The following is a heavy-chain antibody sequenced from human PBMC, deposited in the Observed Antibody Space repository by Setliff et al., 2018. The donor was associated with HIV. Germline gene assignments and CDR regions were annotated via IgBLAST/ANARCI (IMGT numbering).Heavy chain of an antibody. CDR1: GYTFSSYY. V-gene: IGHV1-46*01. Sequence: ASVKVSCKASGYTFSSYYMHWVRQAPGQGLEWMGIINPSGGSTAYPQKFQGRVTMTRDTSTSTAYMELNSLRSEDTAVYYCARGSDSGSCSYYYGMDVWGQGTTVTAP. J-gene: IGHJ6*02. D-gene: IGHD3-10*01. CDR3: ARGSDSGSCSYYYGMDV. CDR2: INPSGGST.